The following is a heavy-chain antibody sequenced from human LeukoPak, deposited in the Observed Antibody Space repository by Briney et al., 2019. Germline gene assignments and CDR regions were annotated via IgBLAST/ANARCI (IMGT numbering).Heavy chain of an antibody. V-gene: IGHV3-9*01. CDR3: AKDIEQWLVQLEPTFDI. D-gene: IGHD6-19*01. CDR2: ISWNSGSI. CDR1: GFTFSSYA. J-gene: IGHJ3*02. Sequence: KAGGSLRLSCAASGFTFSSYAMHWVRQAPGKGLEWVSGISWNSGSIGYADSVKGRFTISRDNAKNSLYLQMNSLRAEDTALYYCAKDIEQWLVQLEPTFDIWGQGAMVTVSS.